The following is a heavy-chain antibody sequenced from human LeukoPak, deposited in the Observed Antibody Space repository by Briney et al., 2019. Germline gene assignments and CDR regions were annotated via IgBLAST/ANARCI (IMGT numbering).Heavy chain of an antibody. J-gene: IGHJ5*02. CDR3: VKDQGHTSGWHDH. CDR1: GFAFSRHA. D-gene: IGHD6-19*01. V-gene: IGHV3-23*01. Sequence: GGSLRLSCAASGFAFSRHAMTWVRQAPGKGLDWVSGISASGGGTYYADSVKGRFTVSRDTSKNTLFLQMNSLRVKDTAVYYCVKDQGHTSGWHDHWGQGTLVTVSS. CDR2: ISASGGGT.